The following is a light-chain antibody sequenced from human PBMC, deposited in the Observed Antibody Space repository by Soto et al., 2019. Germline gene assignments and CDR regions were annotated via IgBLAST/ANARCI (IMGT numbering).Light chain of an antibody. CDR2: GSS. V-gene: IGKV3-20*01. CDR1: QSVSNNY. CDR3: QQYGSSPPYT. J-gene: IGKJ2*01. Sequence: EVVLTQSPGTLSLSPGERATLSCRASQSVSNNYVAWYQQKPGQAPRLLIFGSSDRATGIPDRFSGSGSGPDFTLTISSLEPEDFAVYSCQQYGSSPPYTFGQGTKLEIK.